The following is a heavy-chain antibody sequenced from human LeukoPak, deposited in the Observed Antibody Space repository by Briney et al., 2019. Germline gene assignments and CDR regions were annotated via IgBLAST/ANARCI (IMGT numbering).Heavy chain of an antibody. J-gene: IGHJ5*02. CDR2: ISAHNGNT. V-gene: IGHV1-18*01. CDR1: GYTFTSYG. D-gene: IGHD2-21*01. CDR3: ARDREEFNCGGDCYSSGWFDP. Sequence: ASVKVSCKASGYTFTSYGISWVRQAPGQGLEWMGWISAHNGNTNYAQKLQGRVTMTTDTSTSTAYMELRSLRSDDTAVYYCARDREEFNCGGDCYSSGWFDPWGPGTLVTVSS.